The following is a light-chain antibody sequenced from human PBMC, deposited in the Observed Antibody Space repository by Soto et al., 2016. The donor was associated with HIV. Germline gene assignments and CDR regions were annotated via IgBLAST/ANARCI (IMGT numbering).Light chain of an antibody. CDR2: KAS. J-gene: IGKJ1*01. Sequence: DIQMTQSPSTLSASVGDRVTITCRASQSISSWLAWYQQKPGKAPKLLIHKASNLESGVPSRFSGSGSGTEFSLTISSLQPDDFATYYCQQYNSVPWTFGQGTKLEMK. V-gene: IGKV1-5*03. CDR3: QQYNSVPWT. CDR1: QSISSW.